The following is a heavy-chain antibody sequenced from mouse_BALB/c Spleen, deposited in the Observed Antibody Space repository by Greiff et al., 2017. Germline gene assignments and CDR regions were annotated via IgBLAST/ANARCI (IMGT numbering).Heavy chain of an antibody. D-gene: IGHD1-1*01. V-gene: IGHV1-4*01. CDR2: INPSSGYT. Sequence: QVQLQQSGAELARPGASVKMSCKASGYTFTSYTMHWVKQRPGQGLEWIGYINPSSGYTNYNQKFKDKATLTADKSSSTAYMQLSSLTSEDSAVYYCARSLNYGSSYSYAMDYWGQGTSVTVSS. J-gene: IGHJ4*01. CDR1: GYTFTSYT. CDR3: ARSLNYGSSYSYAMDY.